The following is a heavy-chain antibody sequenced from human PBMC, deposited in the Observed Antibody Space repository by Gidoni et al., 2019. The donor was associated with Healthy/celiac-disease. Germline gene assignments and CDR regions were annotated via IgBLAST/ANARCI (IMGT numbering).Heavy chain of an antibody. Sequence: VKKPGSSVKVSCKASGGTFSSYAISWVRQAPGQGLEWMGGIIPIFGTANYAQKFQGRVTITADESTSTAYMELSSLRSEDTAVYYCARVGRIVVVTAILGNGAFDIWGQGTMVTVSS. CDR2: IIPIFGTA. CDR3: ARVGRIVVVTAILGNGAFDI. CDR1: GGTFSSYA. D-gene: IGHD2-21*02. V-gene: IGHV1-69*01. J-gene: IGHJ3*02.